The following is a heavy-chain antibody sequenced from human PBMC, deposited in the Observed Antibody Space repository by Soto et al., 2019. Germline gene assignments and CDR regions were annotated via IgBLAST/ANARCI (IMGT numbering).Heavy chain of an antibody. Sequence: EVQLLESGGGLVQPGGSLILSCAGSGLTFSNYAMVWVRQAPGKGLEWVSAISGGGGGTYYADSVRGRFSISRDNSKNTLYLQMNSLRAEDTALYYCAKDPNGDYVGAFDGWGPGTMVTVSS. D-gene: IGHD4-17*01. V-gene: IGHV3-23*01. CDR1: GLTFSNYA. CDR3: AKDPNGDYVGAFDG. J-gene: IGHJ3*01. CDR2: ISGGGGGT.